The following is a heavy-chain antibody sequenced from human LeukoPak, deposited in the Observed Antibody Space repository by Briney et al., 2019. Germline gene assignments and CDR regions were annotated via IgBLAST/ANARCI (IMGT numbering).Heavy chain of an antibody. J-gene: IGHJ1*01. Sequence: GESLKISFQGSGYSFTSYWIGWVRPMPGKGLAWMGIIYPGDSDTRYSPSFQGQVTISADKSISTAYLQWSSLKASDTAMYYCARGGGDVVVVAATEEYFQHWGQGTLVTVSS. V-gene: IGHV5-51*01. CDR2: IYPGDSDT. CDR3: ARGGGDVVVVAATEEYFQH. CDR1: GYSFTSYW. D-gene: IGHD2-15*01.